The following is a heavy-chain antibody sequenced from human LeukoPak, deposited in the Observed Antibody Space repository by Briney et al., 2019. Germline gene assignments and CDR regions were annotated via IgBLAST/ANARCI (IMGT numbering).Heavy chain of an antibody. J-gene: IGHJ4*02. V-gene: IGHV3-74*01. Sequence: GGSLRLSCAASGFTFSSYWMHWVRQAPGKGLVWVSRINSDESRTNCADSVKGRFTISRDNAKNTLYLQMNSLRVEDTAVYYCARDKLSGYSSSWDAHIFDYWGQGTLVTVSS. D-gene: IGHD6-13*01. CDR3: ARDKLSGYSSSWDAHIFDY. CDR2: INSDESRT. CDR1: GFTFSSYW.